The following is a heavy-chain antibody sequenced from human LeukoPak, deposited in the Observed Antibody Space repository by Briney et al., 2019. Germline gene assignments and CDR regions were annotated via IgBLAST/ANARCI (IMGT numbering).Heavy chain of an antibody. CDR1: GFTFSSYG. CDR2: ISYDGSNK. CDR3: AKVPAYSGYDYGDYFDY. D-gene: IGHD5-12*01. J-gene: IGHJ4*02. Sequence: PGRSLRLSCAASGFTFSSYGMHWVRQAPGKGLEWVAVISYDGSNKYYADSVKGRFTISRDYSKNTLYLQMNSLRAEDTAVYYCAKVPAYSGYDYGDYFDYWGQGTLVTVSS. V-gene: IGHV3-30*18.